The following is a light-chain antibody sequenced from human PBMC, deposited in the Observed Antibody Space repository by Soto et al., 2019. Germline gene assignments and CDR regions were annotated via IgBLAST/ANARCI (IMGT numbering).Light chain of an antibody. CDR2: AAS. V-gene: IGKV1-39*01. CDR1: QTITTS. J-gene: IGKJ1*01. CDR3: QQTYRSPWT. Sequence: DIQMTQSPSSLSASVGHGVTITCGTSQTITTSLNWYRQKPGKAPDLLIYAASSLQSGIPSRFGGRGSGTDFTLTITGLQTEDFATYECQQTYRSPWTFGQRTKGDIK.